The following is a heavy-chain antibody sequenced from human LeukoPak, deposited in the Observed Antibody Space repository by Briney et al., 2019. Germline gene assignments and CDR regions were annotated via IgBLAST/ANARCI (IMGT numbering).Heavy chain of an antibody. CDR3: ARKAARQGYNWFDP. CDR1: GFTFSSYS. J-gene: IGHJ5*02. V-gene: IGHV3-21*01. D-gene: IGHD6-6*01. CDR2: ISSSSSYI. Sequence: GGSLRLSCAASGFTFSSYSMNWVRQAPGKGLEWVSSISSSSSYIYYADSVKGRFTISRDNAKNSLYLQMNSLSAEDTAVYYCARKAARQGYNWFDPWGQGTLVTVSS.